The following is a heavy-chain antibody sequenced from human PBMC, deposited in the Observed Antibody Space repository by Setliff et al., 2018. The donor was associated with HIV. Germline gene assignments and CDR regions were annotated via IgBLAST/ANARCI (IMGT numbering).Heavy chain of an antibody. D-gene: IGHD2-15*01. Sequence: GGSLRLSCAASGFTFNSYAMHWVRQAPGKGLEWVSYISPSSTIIYYPDSVKGRFTTSRDNARNSLYLEMNSLRADDTAVYYCARDFCGSSCSSGYGYFDHWGQGTLVTVSS. J-gene: IGHJ4*02. V-gene: IGHV3-48*01. CDR3: ARDFCGSSCSSGYGYFDH. CDR2: ISPSSTII. CDR1: GFTFNSYA.